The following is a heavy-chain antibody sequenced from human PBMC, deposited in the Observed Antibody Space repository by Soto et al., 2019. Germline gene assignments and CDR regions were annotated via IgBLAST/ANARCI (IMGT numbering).Heavy chain of an antibody. Sequence: EVRLLESGGGLVPPGGSLRLACAASGFTFSSYAMGWVRQAPGKGLEWVSGIDGSGGDTSFADSVKGRFTISRDNSENTLYLHMNSLRAEDTARYFCAKEIVAAAYVETSPFDFWGQGTLVTVSS. CDR1: GFTFSSYA. V-gene: IGHV3-23*01. CDR2: IDGSGGDT. D-gene: IGHD2-15*01. J-gene: IGHJ4*02. CDR3: AKEIVAAAYVETSPFDF.